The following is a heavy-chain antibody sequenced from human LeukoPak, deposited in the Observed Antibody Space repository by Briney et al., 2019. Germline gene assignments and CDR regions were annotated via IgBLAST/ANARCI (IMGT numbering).Heavy chain of an antibody. Sequence: GGSLRLSCAASGFTFSDAWMSWVRQAPGKGLEWVGRFKSKADGGTTDYAAPVKDRFIISRDDSRNTLFLQMNSLKAEDTAVYYCAAGIGSSDFDYWGQGTRVTVSS. V-gene: IGHV3-15*01. D-gene: IGHD6-6*01. J-gene: IGHJ4*02. CDR1: GFTFSDAW. CDR2: FKSKADGGTT. CDR3: AAGIGSSDFDY.